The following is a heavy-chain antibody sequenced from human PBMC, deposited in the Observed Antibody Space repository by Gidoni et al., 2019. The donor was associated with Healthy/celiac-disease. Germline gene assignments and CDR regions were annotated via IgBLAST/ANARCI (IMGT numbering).Heavy chain of an antibody. V-gene: IGHV3-21*01. CDR1: GFTFSSYS. CDR2: SSSSSSYI. J-gene: IGHJ4*02. Sequence: EVQLVESGGGLVKPGGSLSLSCAASGFTFSSYSMNWVRQAPGKGLGGVSASSSSSSYIYYADSVKGRFTISRDNAKNSLYLQMNSLRAEDTAVYYCARADRFTYYYDSSGYYLDYWGQGTLVTVSS. CDR3: ARADRFTYYYDSSGYYLDY. D-gene: IGHD3-22*01.